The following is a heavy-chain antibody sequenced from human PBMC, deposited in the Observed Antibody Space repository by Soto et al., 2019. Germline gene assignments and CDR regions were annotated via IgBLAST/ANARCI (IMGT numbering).Heavy chain of an antibody. V-gene: IGHV1-24*01. D-gene: IGHD3-10*01. Sequence: ASVKVSCKVSGYTLTELSIHWVRQAPGEGLEWMGGFDLENGETIYAQRFQGRVTMTEESSADTPYMELSSLRSEDTAVDYCAIEVRRSNQFDHWGQGTMVTVSS. CDR2: FDLENGET. CDR1: GYTLTELS. J-gene: IGHJ4*02. CDR3: AIEVRRSNQFDH.